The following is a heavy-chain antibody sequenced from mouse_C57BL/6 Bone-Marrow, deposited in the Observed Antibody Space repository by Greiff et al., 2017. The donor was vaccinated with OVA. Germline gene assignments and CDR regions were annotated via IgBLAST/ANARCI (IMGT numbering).Heavy chain of an antibody. CDR2: IDPSDSYT. J-gene: IGHJ2*01. Sequence: QVQLQQPGAELVKPGASVKLSCKASGYTFTSYWMQWVKQRPGQGLEWIGEIDPSDSYTNYNQKFKGKATLTVDTSSSTAYMQLSSLTSEDSAVYYCALSYFDDWGQGTTLTVSS. CDR3: ALSYFDD. V-gene: IGHV1-50*01. CDR1: GYTFTSYW.